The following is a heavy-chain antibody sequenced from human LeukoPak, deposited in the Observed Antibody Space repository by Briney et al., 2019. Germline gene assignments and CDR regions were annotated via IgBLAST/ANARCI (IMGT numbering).Heavy chain of an antibody. J-gene: IGHJ4*02. D-gene: IGHD5-18*01. CDR2: IHYSGSI. V-gene: IGHV4-59*01. CDR1: GGSISTYY. Sequence: NPSETLSLTCTVSGGSISTYYWSWIRQPPGKGLEWIGYIHYSGSIKYNPSLKSRVTISLGTSKNQFPLRLSSVTAADTAVYYCARSVDIAMVTFDYWGQGTLVTVSS. CDR3: ARSVDIAMVTFDY.